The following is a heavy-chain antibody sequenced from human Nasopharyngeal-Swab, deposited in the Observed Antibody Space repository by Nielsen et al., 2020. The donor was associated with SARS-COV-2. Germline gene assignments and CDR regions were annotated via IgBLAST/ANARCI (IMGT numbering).Heavy chain of an antibody. J-gene: IGHJ4*02. CDR1: GFTFTSYS. CDR2: ISTSSSTI. CDR3: ERRYGDYEGSFEY. Sequence: GESLKISCAASGFTFTSYSMNWVRQAPGKGLEWVSYISTSSSTIYYADSVNGRFTISRDNARNSLYLQMKSLRDEDTAVYYCERRYGDYEGSFEYWGQGTLVTVSS. V-gene: IGHV3-48*02. D-gene: IGHD4-17*01.